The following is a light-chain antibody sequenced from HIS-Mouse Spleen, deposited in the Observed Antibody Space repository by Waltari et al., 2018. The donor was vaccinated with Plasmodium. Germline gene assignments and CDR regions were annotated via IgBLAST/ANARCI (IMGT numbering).Light chain of an antibody. J-gene: IGLJ2*01. Sequence: QSALTQPLSASGSPGQSVTISCTGTSSDVGGYNYVSWYQQHPGKAPKLMIYDVSKRPLGVPDRFAGSKSGNTASLTVSGLQAEDGADYYCSSYAGSNNLVFGGGTKLTVL. V-gene: IGLV2-8*01. CDR3: SSYAGSNNLV. CDR2: DVS. CDR1: SSDVGGYNY.